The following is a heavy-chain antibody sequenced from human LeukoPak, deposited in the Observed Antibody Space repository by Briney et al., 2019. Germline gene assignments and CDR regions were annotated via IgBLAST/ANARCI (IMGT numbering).Heavy chain of an antibody. D-gene: IGHD1-26*01. V-gene: IGHV5-51*01. CDR2: INPGDLDT. J-gene: IGHJ4*02. CDR1: GNNFSNYW. CDR3: ARSLSGSLRRPLDY. Sequence: GESLKISCKASGNNFSNYWIAWVRHMPGKGLKWMGIINPGDLDTRYSPSFQGQVTISADKSISTAYLRWRSLTASDTAIYFCARSLSGSLRRPLDYWGQGTLVTVSS.